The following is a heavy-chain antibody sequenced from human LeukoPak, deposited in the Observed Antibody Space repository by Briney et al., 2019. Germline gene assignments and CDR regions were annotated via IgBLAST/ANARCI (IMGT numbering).Heavy chain of an antibody. CDR2: ISYDGSNK. Sequence: GGSLRLSCVASEFTFRSYDMHWVRQAPGKGLEWVAVISYDGSNKDYADSVKGRFTISRDNTKNSLYLQMNSLRAEDTAVYYCARLGGGSSWYDYYYYMDVWGKGTTVTVSS. V-gene: IGHV3-30*03. CDR3: ARLGGGSSWYDYYYYMDV. CDR1: EFTFRSYD. J-gene: IGHJ6*03. D-gene: IGHD6-13*01.